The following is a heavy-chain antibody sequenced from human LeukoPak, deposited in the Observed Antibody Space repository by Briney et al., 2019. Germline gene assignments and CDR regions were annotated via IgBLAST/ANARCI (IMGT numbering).Heavy chain of an antibody. CDR3: ARGGTYCPDY. V-gene: IGHV3-33*08. Sequence: PGESLRLSCAASGFTVSDAWMSWVRQAPGKGLEWVAVIWYDGSNKYYADSVKGRFTISRDNAKNSLYLQMNSLRDEDTAVYYCARGGTYCPDYWGQGTLVTVSS. J-gene: IGHJ4*02. CDR2: IWYDGSNK. CDR1: GFTVSDAW. D-gene: IGHD1-26*01.